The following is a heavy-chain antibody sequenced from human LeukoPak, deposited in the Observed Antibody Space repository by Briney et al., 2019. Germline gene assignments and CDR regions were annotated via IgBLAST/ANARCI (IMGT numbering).Heavy chain of an antibody. V-gene: IGHV4-39*01. CDR2: IYYSGNT. Sequence: SETLSLTCTVSGGSISSSSYHWRWFRQPPGKGLEWIGSIYYSGNTYYNPSLMSRVTISVDAFKNQFSVKLVSVTPACSAVYYCARHKAYHYSYMDVWGKGTTVTIPS. CDR3: ARHKAYHYSYMDV. J-gene: IGHJ6*03. CDR1: GGSISSSSYH.